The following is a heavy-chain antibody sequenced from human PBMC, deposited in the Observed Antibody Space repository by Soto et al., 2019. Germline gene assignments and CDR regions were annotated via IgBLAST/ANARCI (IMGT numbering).Heavy chain of an antibody. D-gene: IGHD4-4*01. CDR1: GCSLSSYY. J-gene: IGHJ5*02. V-gene: IGHV4-59*12. CDR2: IYYSGST. CDR3: AKGTYSKGFDP. Sequence: PSETLSLTCVFSGCSLSSYYWSWIRQPPGKGLEWIGYIYYSGSTNYNPSLKSRVTISVDTSKNTLYLQVNSLRAEDTAVYYCAKGTYSKGFDPWGQGTLVTVSS.